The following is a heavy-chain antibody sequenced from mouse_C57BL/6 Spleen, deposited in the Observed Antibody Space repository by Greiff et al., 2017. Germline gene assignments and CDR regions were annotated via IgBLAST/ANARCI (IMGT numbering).Heavy chain of an antibody. D-gene: IGHD3-2*02. V-gene: IGHV1-82*01. CDR1: GYAFSSSW. CDR3: ARTDSSGSWFAY. Sequence: VKLVESGPELVKPGASVKISCKASGYAFSSSWMNWVKQRPGKGLAWIGRIYPGDGDTNYNGKFKGKATLTADKSSSTAYMQLSSLTSEDSAVYFCARTDSSGSWFAYWGQGTLVTVSA. CDR2: IYPGDGDT. J-gene: IGHJ3*01.